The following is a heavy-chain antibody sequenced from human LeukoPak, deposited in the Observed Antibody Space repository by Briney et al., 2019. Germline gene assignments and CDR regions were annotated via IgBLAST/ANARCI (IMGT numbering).Heavy chain of an antibody. J-gene: IGHJ4*02. CDR1: GFAFSTYA. V-gene: IGHV3-23*01. D-gene: IGHD2/OR15-2a*01. CDR2: ISGSGGST. Sequence: PGGSLRLSCAASGFAFSTYAMSWVRQAPGKGLEWVSGISGSGGSTYYADSVKGRFTISRDNSKNTLYLQMNSLIAGDTAIYYCAKNRAWHEIDYWGQGTLVTVSS. CDR3: AKNRAWHEIDY.